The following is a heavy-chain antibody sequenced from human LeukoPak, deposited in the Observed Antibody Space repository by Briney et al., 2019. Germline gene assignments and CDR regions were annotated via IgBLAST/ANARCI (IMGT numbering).Heavy chain of an antibody. V-gene: IGHV1-69*05. D-gene: IGHD3-22*01. CDR2: IIPILGTA. CDR3: ARDLGYYDSSGSNFDY. CDR1: GYTFTSYG. J-gene: IGHJ4*02. Sequence: SVEVSCKASGYTFTSYGISWVRQAPGQGLEWMGWIIPILGTANYAQKFQGRVTITTDESTSTAYMELSSLRSEDTAVYYCARDLGYYDSSGSNFDYWGQGTLVTVSS.